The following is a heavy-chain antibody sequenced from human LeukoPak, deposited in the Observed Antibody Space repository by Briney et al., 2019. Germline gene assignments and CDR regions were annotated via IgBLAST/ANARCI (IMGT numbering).Heavy chain of an antibody. CDR1: GYTFTGYY. CDR3: ARDGSPGEWFGELSGFDY. CDR2: INPNSGGT. J-gene: IGHJ4*02. Sequence: ASVKVSCKASGYTFTGYYMHWVRQAPGQGLEWMGWINPNSGGTNYAQKFQGRVTMTRDTSISTAYMELSRLRSDDTAVYYCARDGSPGEWFGELSGFDYWGQGTLVTVSS. D-gene: IGHD3-10*01. V-gene: IGHV1-2*02.